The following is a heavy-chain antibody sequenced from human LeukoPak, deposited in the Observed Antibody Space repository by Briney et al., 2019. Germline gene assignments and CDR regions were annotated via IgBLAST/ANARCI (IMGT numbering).Heavy chain of an antibody. D-gene: IGHD7-27*01. J-gene: IGHJ4*02. CDR3: ARALGNSTGDY. CDR1: GFTINSYW. Sequence: GGSLRLSCAASGFTINSYWMNWVRQAPGKGLQWVANINQDGSQEYYVDSVKGRFTISRDNAKNSLYLQINSLRAEDTAVYYCARALGNSTGDYWGQGTLVTVSS. CDR2: INQDGSQE. V-gene: IGHV3-7*04.